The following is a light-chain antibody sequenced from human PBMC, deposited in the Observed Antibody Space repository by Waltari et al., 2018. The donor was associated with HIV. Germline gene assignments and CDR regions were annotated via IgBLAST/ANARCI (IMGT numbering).Light chain of an antibody. Sequence: QSVLTQSPSVSGAPGQRVTISCTGSSSNIGAGYDVLWYQQLPGTAPNLLIYGNRNRPSGVPDRFSASKSGASASLAITGLRAEDEATYYCQSYDSDLSSWFFGGGTKLTVL. CDR2: GNR. CDR3: QSYDSDLSSWF. V-gene: IGLV1-40*01. J-gene: IGLJ2*01. CDR1: SSNIGAGYD.